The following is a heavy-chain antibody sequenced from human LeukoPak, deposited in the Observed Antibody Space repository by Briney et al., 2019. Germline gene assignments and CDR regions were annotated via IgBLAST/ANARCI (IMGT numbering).Heavy chain of an antibody. J-gene: IGHJ6*03. Sequence: SETLSLTCAVYGGSFSGYYWSWIRQPPGKGLEWIGEINHSGSTNYNPSLKSRVTISVDTSKNQFSLKLSSVTAADTAVYYCARGSYHDFWSGYYNPYDYYYYMDVWGKGTTVTVSS. CDR1: GGSFSGYY. CDR3: ARGSYHDFWSGYYNPYDYYYYMDV. D-gene: IGHD3-3*01. V-gene: IGHV4-34*01. CDR2: INHSGST.